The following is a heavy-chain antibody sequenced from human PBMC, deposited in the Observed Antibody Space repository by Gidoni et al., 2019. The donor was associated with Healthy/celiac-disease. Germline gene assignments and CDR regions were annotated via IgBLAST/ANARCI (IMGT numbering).Heavy chain of an antibody. J-gene: IGHJ3*02. CDR3: ARGRGYYDSSGYWVAAFDI. V-gene: IGHV4-34*01. CDR1: GGSFSGYY. CDR2: INHSGST. Sequence: QVQLQQWGAGLLKPSETLSLTCAVYGGSFSGYYWSWIRQPPGKGLEWIGEINHSGSTNYNPSLKRRVTISVDTSKNQFSLKLSSVTAADTAVYYCARGRGYYDSSGYWVAAFDIWGQGTMVTVSS. D-gene: IGHD3-22*01.